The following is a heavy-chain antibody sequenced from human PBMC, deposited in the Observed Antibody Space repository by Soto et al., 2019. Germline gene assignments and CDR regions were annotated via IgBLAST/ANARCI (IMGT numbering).Heavy chain of an antibody. Sequence: GGSLRLSCAASGFTFSSYGMHWVRQAPGKGLEWVAVISYDGSNKYYADSVKGRFTISRDNSKNTLYLQMNSLRAEDTAVYYCAKTQTYFWSGYHPVDYYYYGMDVWGQGTTVTDSS. V-gene: IGHV3-30*18. D-gene: IGHD3-3*01. CDR2: ISYDGSNK. J-gene: IGHJ6*02. CDR3: AKTQTYFWSGYHPVDYYYYGMDV. CDR1: GFTFSSYG.